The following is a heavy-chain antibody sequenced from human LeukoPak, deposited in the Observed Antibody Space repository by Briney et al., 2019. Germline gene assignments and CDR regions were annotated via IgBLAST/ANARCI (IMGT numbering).Heavy chain of an antibody. CDR3: ARAPMVRGVWYYYYYMDV. D-gene: IGHD3-10*01. Sequence: GGSLRLSCVASGFTVSSNYMSWVRQAPGKGLEWVSVIYSGGSTYYADSVKGRFTISRDNSKNTLYLQMNSLRAEDTAVYYCARAPMVRGVWYYYYYMDVWGKGTTVTISS. V-gene: IGHV3-66*01. CDR1: GFTVSSNY. J-gene: IGHJ6*03. CDR2: IYSGGST.